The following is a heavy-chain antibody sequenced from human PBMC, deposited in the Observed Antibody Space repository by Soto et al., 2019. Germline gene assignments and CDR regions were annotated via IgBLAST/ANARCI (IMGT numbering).Heavy chain of an antibody. D-gene: IGHD2-15*01. J-gene: IGHJ5*02. V-gene: IGHV3-21*06. Sequence: GGSLRLSCAASGFTFSSYGMNWVCQALGKGLEWVSSCSVGSGHIYYADSVTGRFTISRDNAKNSLYLQMNSLRAEDTAVYYCARSDRILDRWGQGTLVTVSS. CDR2: CSVGSGHI. CDR1: GFTFSSYG. CDR3: ARSDRILDR.